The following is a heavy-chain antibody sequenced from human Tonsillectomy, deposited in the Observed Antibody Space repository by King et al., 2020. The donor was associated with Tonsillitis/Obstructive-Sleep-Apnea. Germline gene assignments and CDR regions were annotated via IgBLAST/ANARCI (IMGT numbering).Heavy chain of an antibody. D-gene: IGHD3-22*01. CDR1: GFTFSNYG. J-gene: IGHJ6*02. CDR2: IWYDGSNK. V-gene: IGHV3-33*01. CDR3: ARADSSGPFSYYYYGMDV. Sequence: QVQLVESAGGVVQPGRSLRLSCAASGFTFSNYGMHWVRQAPGKGLEWVAVIWYDGSNKYYADSLKGRFTISKDNSKNTLYLQMNSLRADDTAVYYCARADSSGPFSYYYYGMDVWGQGTTVTVSS.